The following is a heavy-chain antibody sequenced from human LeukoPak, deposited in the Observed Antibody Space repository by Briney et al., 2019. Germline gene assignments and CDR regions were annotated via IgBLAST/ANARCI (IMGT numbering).Heavy chain of an antibody. CDR3: ASVRGGY. D-gene: IGHD3-16*01. V-gene: IGHV3-69-1*01. CDR1: GFTFIMHS. CDR2: TTPSGTT. Sequence: PGGSLRLSCAASGFTFIMHSINWVRQAPGKGLEWVSYTTPSGTTYYADSVKGRFSVSRDNGENSVYLLMNNLRAEDTAVYHYASVRGGYWGQGTPVAVSS. J-gene: IGHJ4*02.